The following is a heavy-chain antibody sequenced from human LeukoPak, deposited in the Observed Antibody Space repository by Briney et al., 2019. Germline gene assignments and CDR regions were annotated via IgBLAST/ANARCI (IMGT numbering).Heavy chain of an antibody. CDR3: AKRNYGHDMRDAFDI. CDR2: ISYSGST. CDR1: YGSISSSTYY. Sequence: SETLSLTCTISYGSISSSTYYWDWVRQPPGKGLEWIGSISYSGSTYYNPSLKSRVTISVDTSKNQFSLKLNSVTAADTAVYYCAKRNYGHDMRDAFDIWGQGTMVTVSS. V-gene: IGHV4-39*01. D-gene: IGHD3-10*01. J-gene: IGHJ3*02.